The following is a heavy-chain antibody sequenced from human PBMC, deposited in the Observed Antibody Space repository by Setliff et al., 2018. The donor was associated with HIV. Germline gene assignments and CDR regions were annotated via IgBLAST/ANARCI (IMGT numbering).Heavy chain of an antibody. Sequence: GGSLRLSCEVSGFTVSNNYMTWVRQAPGKGLEWVSALYGDGRTFYADSVQGRFTISRDDSNNILFLQMNSLLAEDTAVYYCARGVKWLDPWGQGTLVTVSS. J-gene: IGHJ5*02. CDR3: ARGVKWLDP. CDR1: GFTVSNNY. D-gene: IGHD3-10*01. CDR2: LYGDGRT. V-gene: IGHV3-53*01.